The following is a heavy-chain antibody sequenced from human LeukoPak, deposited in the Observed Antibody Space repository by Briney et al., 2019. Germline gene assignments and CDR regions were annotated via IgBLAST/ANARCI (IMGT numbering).Heavy chain of an antibody. V-gene: IGHV4-34*01. CDR1: GGSFSGYY. J-gene: IGHJ6*03. CDR2: INHSGST. D-gene: IGHD6-6*01. CDR3: ARVSSIAARRLSYYYYMDV. Sequence: SETLSLTCAVYGGSFSGYYWSWIRQPPGKGLEWIGEINHSGSTNYNPSLKSRATISVDTSKNQFSLKLGSVTAADTAVYYCARVSSIAARRLSYYYYMDVWGKGTTVTVSS.